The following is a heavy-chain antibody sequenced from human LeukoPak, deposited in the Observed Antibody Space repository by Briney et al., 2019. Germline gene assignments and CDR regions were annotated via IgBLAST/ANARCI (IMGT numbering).Heavy chain of an antibody. CDR1: GFPIKSNY. V-gene: IGHV3-53*01. J-gene: IGHJ4*02. CDR2: IYRDGTT. D-gene: IGHD3-22*01. CDR3: ARVFGYDNSASREGY. Sequence: PGGSLSLSCAASGFPIKSNYMRGGRQAQGKGREGVSFIYRDGTTYYAASVNGRSTISRDNSKNTLYLQMNNLRAEDTAMYYCARVFGYDNSASREGYWGQGTLVTVSS.